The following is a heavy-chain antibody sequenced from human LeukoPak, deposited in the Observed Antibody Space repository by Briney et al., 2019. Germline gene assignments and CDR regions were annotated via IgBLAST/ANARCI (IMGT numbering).Heavy chain of an antibody. CDR1: GFTFSNYA. J-gene: IGHJ4*02. Sequence: PGGSLRLSCAASGFTFSNYAMSWVRQAPGKGLEWVSAISGGGGSTYYADSVKGRFTISRDNPEDTLYLQMNSLRADDTAVYYCAQVMGVRGAPSDYWGQGTLVTVSS. V-gene: IGHV3-23*01. CDR3: AQVMGVRGAPSDY. D-gene: IGHD3-10*01. CDR2: ISGGGGST.